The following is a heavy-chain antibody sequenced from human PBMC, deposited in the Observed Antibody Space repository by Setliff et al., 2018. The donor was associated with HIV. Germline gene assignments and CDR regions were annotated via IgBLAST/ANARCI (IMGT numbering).Heavy chain of an antibody. D-gene: IGHD6-19*01. J-gene: IGHJ5*02. CDR1: GGTFSSYG. V-gene: IGHV1-18*01. CDR3: ARDFVEGIAVTDWFDP. CDR2: ISAYNGNT. Sequence: ASVKVSCKASGGTFSSYGISWVRQAPGQGLEWMGWISAYNGNTNYAQKLQGRVTMTTDTSTSTAYMELRSLRSDDTAVHYCARDFVEGIAVTDWFDPWGQGTLVTVSS.